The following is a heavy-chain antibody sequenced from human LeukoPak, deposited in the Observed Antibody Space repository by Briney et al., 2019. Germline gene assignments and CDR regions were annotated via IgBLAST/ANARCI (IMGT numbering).Heavy chain of an antibody. J-gene: IGHJ4*02. V-gene: IGHV1-18*01. CDR1: GYTFTSYG. CDR2: IRAYNGNT. Sequence: ASVKVSCKASGYTFTSYGISWVRQAPGQGLEWMGWIRAYNGNTNYAQKLQGRVTMTTDTSTSTAYMELRSLGSDDTAVYYCARDHWSDDYVWGSYGYWGQGTLVTVSS. D-gene: IGHD3-16*01. CDR3: ARDHWSDDYVWGSYGY.